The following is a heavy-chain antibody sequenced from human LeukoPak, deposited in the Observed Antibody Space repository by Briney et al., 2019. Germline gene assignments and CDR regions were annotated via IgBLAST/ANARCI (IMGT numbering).Heavy chain of an antibody. J-gene: IGHJ4*02. Sequence: PGGSLRLSCAASGFTFDDYAMHWVRQALGKGLEWVSLISWDGGSTYYADSVKGRFTISRDNSKNSLYLQMNSLRAEDTALYYCAKDGEGYCSSTSCYLLDYWGQGTLVTVSS. CDR2: ISWDGGST. V-gene: IGHV3-43D*03. CDR3: AKDGEGYCSSTSCYLLDY. D-gene: IGHD2-2*01. CDR1: GFTFDDYA.